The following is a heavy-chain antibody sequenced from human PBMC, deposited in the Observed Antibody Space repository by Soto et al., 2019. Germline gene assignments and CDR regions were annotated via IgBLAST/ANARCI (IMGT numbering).Heavy chain of an antibody. Sequence: EVQLVESGGGLVQPGGSLRLSCAASGFTVSSNYMSWVRQAPGKGLEWVSVIYSGGSTYYADSVKGRFTISRHNSKNTLYLQMNSLRAEDTAVYYCARNPLLPDGGWLDPWGQGTLVTVSS. CDR3: ARNPLLPDGGWLDP. J-gene: IGHJ5*02. D-gene: IGHD3-16*01. V-gene: IGHV3-53*04. CDR1: GFTVSSNY. CDR2: IYSGGST.